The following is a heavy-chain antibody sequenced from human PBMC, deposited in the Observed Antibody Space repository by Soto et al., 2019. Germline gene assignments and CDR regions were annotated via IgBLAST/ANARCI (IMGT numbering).Heavy chain of an antibody. CDR2: ISGSGDGT. Sequence: EVQLLESGGGLVQPGGSLRLSCAASGFTFSSYAISWVRQAPGKGLEWVSAISGSGDGTYYADSVKGRFTISRDNSKNTLYLQMNSLGAEDTAVYYCAKEPRMAGASYCDYWGQGTLVTVSS. CDR3: AKEPRMAGASYCDY. J-gene: IGHJ4*02. V-gene: IGHV3-23*01. D-gene: IGHD1-26*01. CDR1: GFTFSSYA.